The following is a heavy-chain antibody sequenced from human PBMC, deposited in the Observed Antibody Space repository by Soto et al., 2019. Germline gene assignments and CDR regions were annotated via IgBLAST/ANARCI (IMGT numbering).Heavy chain of an antibody. V-gene: IGHV3-30*03. D-gene: IGHD1-26*01. Sequence: QVQLVESGGGVVQPGRSLRLSCAASGFTFSSYGMHWVRQAPGKGLEWVAVISYDGSNKYYADSVKGRFTISRDNSKNTLYLQMNSLRAEDTAVYYCASGSQTWDDAFDIWGQGTMVTVSS. CDR3: ASGSQTWDDAFDI. CDR2: ISYDGSNK. J-gene: IGHJ3*02. CDR1: GFTFSSYG.